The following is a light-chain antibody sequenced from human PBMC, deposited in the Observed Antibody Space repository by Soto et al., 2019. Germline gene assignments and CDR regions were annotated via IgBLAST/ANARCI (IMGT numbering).Light chain of an antibody. CDR3: HQSYNIIPIT. Sequence: DIHITHSPSTLSASLGPRVTITCRASQAISNYLAWFQQKPGKVPKRLIYAAYSLQSGVLSRFSGSGSGTEFTLTISILQPEDFAIYYCHQSYNIIPITFGQGTRMEIK. J-gene: IGKJ5*01. CDR2: AAY. CDR1: QAISNY. V-gene: IGKV1-17*03.